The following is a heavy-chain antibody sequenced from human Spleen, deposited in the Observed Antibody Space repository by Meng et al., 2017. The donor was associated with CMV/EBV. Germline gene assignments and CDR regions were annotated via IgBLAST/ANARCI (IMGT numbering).Heavy chain of an antibody. CDR3: AKDRYKSNWYYFDY. J-gene: IGHJ4*02. CDR1: GFPFSSYA. CDR2: ISGSGGTI. Sequence: AASGFPFSSYAMSWVRQAPGKGLEWVSAISGSGGTIYDADSVKGRFTISRDISNNTLFLQMNSLRAEDTAVYYCAKDRYKSNWYYFDYWGQGTLVTVSS. D-gene: IGHD6-13*01. V-gene: IGHV3-23*01.